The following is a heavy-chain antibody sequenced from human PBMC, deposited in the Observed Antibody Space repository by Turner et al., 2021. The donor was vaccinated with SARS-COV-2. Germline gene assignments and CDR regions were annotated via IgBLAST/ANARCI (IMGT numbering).Heavy chain of an antibody. CDR2: ISYDGSEK. CDR1: GFTFSRYG. D-gene: IGHD6-13*01. J-gene: IGHJ4*02. V-gene: IGHV3-30*18. Sequence: QVQLVQSGGGVVQPGRSLRLSCAASGFTFSRYGIHCVRQAPGKGLEWAAVISYDGSEKYYADSVKGRFTISRDNSKNTLYLQMSSLRPDDTAVYYCAKDALPAAVKLNSYFDYWGQGTLVTVSS. CDR3: AKDALPAAVKLNSYFDY.